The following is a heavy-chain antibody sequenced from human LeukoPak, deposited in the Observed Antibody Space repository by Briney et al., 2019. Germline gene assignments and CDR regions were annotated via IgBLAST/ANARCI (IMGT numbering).Heavy chain of an antibody. Sequence: PSETLSLTCTVSGGSISSSSYYWGWIRQPPGKGLEWIGSIYHSGSTYYNPSLKSRVTISVDTSKNQFSLKLGSVTAADTAVYYCARAGVRYFDWLPLDYWGQGTLVTVSS. V-gene: IGHV4-39*07. D-gene: IGHD3-9*01. CDR1: GGSISSSSYY. CDR2: IYHSGST. J-gene: IGHJ4*02. CDR3: ARAGVRYFDWLPLDY.